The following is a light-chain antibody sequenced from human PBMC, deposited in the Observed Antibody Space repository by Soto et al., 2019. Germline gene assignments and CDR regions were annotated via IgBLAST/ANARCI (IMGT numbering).Light chain of an antibody. CDR2: DVS. CDR3: SSYTSSSLYV. Sequence: QSVLTQPASVSGSPGQSITISCTGTSSDVGGSNYVSWYQQLPGKAPKLMIYDVSDRPSGVSNRFSDSKSGNTASLTISGLQAEDEADYYCSSYTSSSLYVFGTGTKVTVL. CDR1: SSDVGGSNY. J-gene: IGLJ1*01. V-gene: IGLV2-14*01.